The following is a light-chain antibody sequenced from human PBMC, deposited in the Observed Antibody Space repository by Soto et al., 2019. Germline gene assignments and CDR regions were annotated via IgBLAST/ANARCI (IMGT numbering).Light chain of an antibody. Sequence: DIQMTQSPSTLPASVGDRVTITYRASQSISNWLAWYQQKPGTAPKRLISAASSLQSGVPSRFSGSGSGTEFTLTISSLQPEDFATYFCHQKYRLPRTFGQGTKVDIK. CDR1: QSISNW. J-gene: IGKJ1*01. V-gene: IGKV1-5*01. CDR3: HQKYRLPRT. CDR2: AAS.